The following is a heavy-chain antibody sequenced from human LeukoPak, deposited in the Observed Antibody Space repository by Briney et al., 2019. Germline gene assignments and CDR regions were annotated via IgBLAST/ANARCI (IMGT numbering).Heavy chain of an antibody. V-gene: IGHV3-30-3*01. D-gene: IGHD1-1*01. J-gene: IGHJ4*02. CDR1: GFTFSDYY. Sequence: GGSLRLSCAASGFTFSDYYMTWIRQAPGKGLEWVAVISYDGSNKYYADSVKGRFTISRDNSKNTLYLQMNSLRAEDTAVYYCARDPAGTTLDYWGQGTLVTVSS. CDR3: ARDPAGTTLDY. CDR2: ISYDGSNK.